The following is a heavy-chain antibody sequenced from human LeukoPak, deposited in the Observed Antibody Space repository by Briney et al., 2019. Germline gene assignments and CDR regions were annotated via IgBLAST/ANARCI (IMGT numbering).Heavy chain of an antibody. V-gene: IGHV5-51*01. Sequence: GESLKISCKGSGYSFTSYWIGWVRQMPGKDLEWMVIIYPGDSDTRYSPSFQGQVTISPDKSISTAYLQRSSLKASDTAMYYCARQGPPYCDFWSAGFDYWGQGTLVTVSS. CDR2: IYPGDSDT. J-gene: IGHJ4*02. D-gene: IGHD3-3*01. CDR1: GYSFTSYW. CDR3: ARQGPPYCDFWSAGFDY.